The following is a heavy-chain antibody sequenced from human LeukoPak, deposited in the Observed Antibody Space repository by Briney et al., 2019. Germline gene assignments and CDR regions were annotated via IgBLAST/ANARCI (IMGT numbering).Heavy chain of an antibody. CDR3: ARLKRGIGAAGTSLRGWFDP. CDR2: IIPIFDTS. D-gene: IGHD6-13*01. Sequence: SVKLSCKASGYTFRQYSISWVRQAPGQGLEWMGGIIPIFDTSNYAQKFQGRVTFTSDDSTSTAYMELSSLRSEDTAVYYCARLKRGIGAAGTSLRGWFDPWGQGTLVTVSS. CDR1: GYTFRQYS. V-gene: IGHV1-69*13. J-gene: IGHJ5*02.